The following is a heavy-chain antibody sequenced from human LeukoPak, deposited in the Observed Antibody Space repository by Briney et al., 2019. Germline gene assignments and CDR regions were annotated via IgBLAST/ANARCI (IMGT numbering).Heavy chain of an antibody. J-gene: IGHJ4*02. CDR3: AREIPCSSSSCLDY. D-gene: IGHD2-2*01. V-gene: IGHV1-2*02. CDR1: GYTFTGYY. Sequence: ASVEVSCKASGYTFTGYYMHWVRQAPGQGLEWMGWINPHSGGTNFAQKFQGRVTMTRDTSITTAHMELSRLTSDDTAMYYCAREIPCSSSSCLDYWGQGTLVTVSS. CDR2: INPHSGGT.